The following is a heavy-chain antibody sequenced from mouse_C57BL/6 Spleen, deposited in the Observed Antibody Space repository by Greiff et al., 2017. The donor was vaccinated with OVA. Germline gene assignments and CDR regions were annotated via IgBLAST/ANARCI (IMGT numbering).Heavy chain of an antibody. CDR3: DIYDYDGNAMDY. CDR2: ICRGGST. V-gene: IGHV2-5*01. D-gene: IGHD2-4*01. Sequence: QVQLQQSGPGLVQPSQSLSITCTVSGFSLTSYGVHWVRQSPGKGLEWLGVICRGGSTDYNAAFMSRLSITKNNSKSQVFFKMNSLQADDTAIYYCDIYDYDGNAMDYWGQGTSVTVSS. CDR1: GFSLTSYG. J-gene: IGHJ4*01.